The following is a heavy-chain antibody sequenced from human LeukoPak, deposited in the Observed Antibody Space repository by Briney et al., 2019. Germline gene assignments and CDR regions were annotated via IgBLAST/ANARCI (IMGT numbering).Heavy chain of an antibody. D-gene: IGHD2-2*01. CDR1: GGSISSYY. J-gene: IGHJ4*02. Sequence: SETLSLTCTVSGGSISSYYWSWIRQPPGKGLEWIGYIYYSGSTNYNPSLKSRVTISVDTSKNQFTLKLSSVTAADTAVYYCARGSSTSCWAFGYWGQGTLVTVSS. V-gene: IGHV4-59*01. CDR2: IYYSGST. CDR3: ARGSSTSCWAFGY.